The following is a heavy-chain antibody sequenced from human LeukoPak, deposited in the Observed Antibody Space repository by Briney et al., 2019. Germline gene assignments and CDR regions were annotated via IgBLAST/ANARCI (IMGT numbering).Heavy chain of an antibody. J-gene: IGHJ1*01. Sequence: SVKVSCKASGGTFSSYAISWVRQAPGQGLEWMGGIIPIFGTANYAQKFQGRVTITTDESTSTAYMELSSLRSEDTAVYYCATWDIVVVPAANLEYFQHWGQGTLVTVSS. CDR2: IIPIFGTA. CDR3: ATWDIVVVPAANLEYFQH. V-gene: IGHV1-69*05. CDR1: GGTFSSYA. D-gene: IGHD2-2*01.